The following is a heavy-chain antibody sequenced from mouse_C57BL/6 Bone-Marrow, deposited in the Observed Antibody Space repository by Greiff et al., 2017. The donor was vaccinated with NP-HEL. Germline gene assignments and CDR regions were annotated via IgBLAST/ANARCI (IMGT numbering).Heavy chain of an antibody. J-gene: IGHJ1*03. CDR2: ISSGGDYI. CDR3: TSFITTVVARYFDV. D-gene: IGHD1-1*01. V-gene: IGHV5-9-1*02. CDR1: GFTFSSYA. Sequence: VQLKESGEGLVKPGGSLKLSCAASGFTFSSYAMSWVRQTPEKRLEWVAYISSGGDYIYYADTVKGRFPISRDNARNTLYLQMSSLKSEDTAMYYCTSFITTVVARYFDVWGTGTTVTVSS.